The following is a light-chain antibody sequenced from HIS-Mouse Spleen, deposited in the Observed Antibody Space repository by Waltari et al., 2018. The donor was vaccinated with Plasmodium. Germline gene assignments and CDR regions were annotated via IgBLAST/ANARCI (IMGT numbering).Light chain of an antibody. J-gene: IGLJ1*01. CDR1: SSDVGGYNY. CDR2: DVS. Sequence: QSALTQPRSVSGSPGQSVPISCTGTSSDVGGYNYVSWYQQHPGKAPKLRIYDVSKRPSGVPVRFSGSKAGNTASLTIAGLQAEDEADYYCCSYAGSYTYVFGTGTKVTVL. V-gene: IGLV2-11*01. CDR3: CSYAGSYTYV.